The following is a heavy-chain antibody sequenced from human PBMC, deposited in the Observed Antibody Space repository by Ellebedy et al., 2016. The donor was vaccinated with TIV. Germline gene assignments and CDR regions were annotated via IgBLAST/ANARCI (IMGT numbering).Heavy chain of an antibody. CDR2: IQTDGNTK. J-gene: IGHJ4*02. CDR3: AKDRYGSGLNYFTS. CDR1: KFTFSSSG. Sequence: GESLKISXAASMSKFTFSSSGMHWVRQAPGKGLEWLAFIQTDGNTKYYGDSVKGRFTISRANSDNTLYLTMNSLRAEDTALYYCAKDRYGSGLNYFTSWGQGTLVTVAA. V-gene: IGHV3-30*02. D-gene: IGHD3-10*01.